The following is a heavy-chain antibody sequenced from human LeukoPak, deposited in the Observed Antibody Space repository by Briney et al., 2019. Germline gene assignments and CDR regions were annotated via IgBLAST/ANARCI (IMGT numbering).Heavy chain of an antibody. CDR1: GFTFSKYW. V-gene: IGHV3-7*01. CDR2: IKQDGSEQ. CDR3: ARDRGSISSWYSPLDY. D-gene: IGHD6-13*01. Sequence: PGGPLRLSCAASGFTFSKYWMSWVRQAPGKGLQWVANIKQDGSEQYYADSVKGRFTISRDNAKNSLYLQINSLRAEDTAVYYCARDRGSISSWYSPLDYWGQGTLVTVSS. J-gene: IGHJ4*02.